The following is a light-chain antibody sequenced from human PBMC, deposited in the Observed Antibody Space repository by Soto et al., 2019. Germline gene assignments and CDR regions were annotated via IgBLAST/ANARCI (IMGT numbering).Light chain of an antibody. J-gene: IGLJ1*01. Sequence: QSVLTLPVSVSGSAPQSIPLLYTASSSAFDIYNSVSWSQQHPRKAPKLMIHAVTNRPSAVSGRFSGPRSGNTASLTISGLQAEDEADYYCSSFTSRSSYVFGPGTKVTVL. V-gene: IGLV2-14*03. CDR3: SSFTSRSSYV. CDR1: SSAFDIYNS. CDR2: AVT.